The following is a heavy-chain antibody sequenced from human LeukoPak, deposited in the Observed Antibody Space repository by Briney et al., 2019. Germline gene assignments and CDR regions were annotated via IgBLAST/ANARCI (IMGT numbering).Heavy chain of an antibody. D-gene: IGHD2-2*01. CDR1: GFTFSSYA. J-gene: IGHJ4*02. CDR2: INQDGGEK. V-gene: IGHV3-7*01. Sequence: GGSLRLSCAVSGFTFSSYAMSWVRQAPGKGLEWVANINQDGGEKYYVDSVKGRFAISRDNAKNSLYLQMNSLRAEDTAVYHCATGRSCTTCYLPDYWGQGTLVTVSS. CDR3: ATGRSCTTCYLPDY.